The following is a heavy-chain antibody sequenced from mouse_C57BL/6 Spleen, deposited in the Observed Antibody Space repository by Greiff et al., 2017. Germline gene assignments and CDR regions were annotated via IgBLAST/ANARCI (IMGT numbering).Heavy chain of an antibody. J-gene: IGHJ4*01. CDR1: GYTFTGYW. Sequence: VQLQQSGAELMKPGASVKLSCKATGYTFTGYWIEWVKQRPGHGLEWIGEILPGSGSTNYNEKFKGKATFTADTSSNTAYMQLSSLTTEDSAIYYCARGGGDYDVDYYAMDYWGQGTSVTVSS. CDR3: ARGGGDYDVDYYAMDY. D-gene: IGHD2-4*01. CDR2: ILPGSGST. V-gene: IGHV1-9*01.